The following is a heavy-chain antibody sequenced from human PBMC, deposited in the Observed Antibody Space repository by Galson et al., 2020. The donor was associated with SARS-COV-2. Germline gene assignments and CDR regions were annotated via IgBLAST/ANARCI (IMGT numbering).Heavy chain of an antibody. D-gene: IGHD2-15*01. CDR2: INAGNGNT. Sequence: ASVKVSCKASGYTFTSYAMHWVRQDPGQRLEWMGWINAGNGNTKYSQKFQGRVTITRDTSASTAYMELSSLRSEDTAVYYCARENKVVVAATRGYYYYYMDVWGKGTTVTVSS. CDR1: GYTFTSYA. CDR3: ARENKVVVAATRGYYYYYMDV. V-gene: IGHV1-3*01. J-gene: IGHJ6*03.